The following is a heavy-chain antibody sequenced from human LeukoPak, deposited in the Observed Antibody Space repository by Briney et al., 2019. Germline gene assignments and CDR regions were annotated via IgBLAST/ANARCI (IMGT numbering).Heavy chain of an antibody. D-gene: IGHD3-3*01. CDR1: GYTFTGYY. J-gene: IGHJ4*02. CDR2: INPNSGGT. Sequence: ASVKVSCKASGYTFTGYYMHWVRQAPGQGLEWMGWINPNSGGTNYAQKFQGRVTMTRDTSISTAYMELSRLRSDDTAVYYCARDPSAFLEWYFDYWGQGTLVTVSS. V-gene: IGHV1-2*02. CDR3: ARDPSAFLEWYFDY.